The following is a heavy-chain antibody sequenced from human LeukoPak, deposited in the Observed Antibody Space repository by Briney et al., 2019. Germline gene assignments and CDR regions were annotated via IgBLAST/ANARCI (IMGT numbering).Heavy chain of an antibody. V-gene: IGHV3-30*04. CDR3: ARDGSSSSISYAFDI. Sequence: GGSLRLSCAASGFTFSSYAMHWVRQAPGKGLEWVAVISYDGSNKYYAGSVKGRFTISRDNAKNSLYLQMNSLRAEDTAVYYCARDGSSSSISYAFDIWGQGTMVTVSS. J-gene: IGHJ3*02. CDR1: GFTFSSYA. D-gene: IGHD6-6*01. CDR2: ISYDGSNK.